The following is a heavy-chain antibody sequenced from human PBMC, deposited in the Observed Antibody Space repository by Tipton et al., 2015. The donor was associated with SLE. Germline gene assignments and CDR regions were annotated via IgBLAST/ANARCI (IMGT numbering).Heavy chain of an antibody. V-gene: IGHV4-4*09. Sequence: TLSLTCTVSGGSITSYYWSWIRQPPGKGLEWIGYVYFSGSTNYNPSLESRVTISVDTSENQVSLKVTSVTAADTAVYSCARILELSLSAFDAWGQGTIVTVSS. CDR2: VYFSGST. CDR3: ARILELSLSAFDA. CDR1: GGSITSYY. D-gene: IGHD1-7*01. J-gene: IGHJ3*01.